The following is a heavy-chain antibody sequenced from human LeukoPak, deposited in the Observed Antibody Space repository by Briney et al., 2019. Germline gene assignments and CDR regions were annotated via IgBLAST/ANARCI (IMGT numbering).Heavy chain of an antibody. CDR3: ARHLYSSTRNPTFDY. CDR1: GDSTSSSTYY. V-gene: IGHV4-39*01. J-gene: IGHJ4*02. Sequence: SETLSLTCTVSGDSTSSSTYYWGWIRQPPGRGLEWLGSFYYTGSTYYNTSLKSRVTISVDTSKNQFSLKLSSVTAADTAVYYCARHLYSSTRNPTFDYWGQGTLVTVSS. CDR2: FYYTGST. D-gene: IGHD6-13*01.